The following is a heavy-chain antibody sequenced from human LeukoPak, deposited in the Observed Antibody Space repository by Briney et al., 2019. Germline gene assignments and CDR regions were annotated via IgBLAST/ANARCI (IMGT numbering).Heavy chain of an antibody. CDR3: AREGGSGWDAFDI. CDR1: GFTFSSYW. Sequence: GGSLRLSCAASGFTFSSYWMSWVRQAPGKGLEWVANIKQDGSEKYYVDSVKGRFTISRDNAKNSLYLQMNSLRAEDTAVYYCAREGGSGWDAFDIWGQGTMVTVSS. D-gene: IGHD3-22*01. CDR2: IKQDGSEK. J-gene: IGHJ3*02. V-gene: IGHV3-7*01.